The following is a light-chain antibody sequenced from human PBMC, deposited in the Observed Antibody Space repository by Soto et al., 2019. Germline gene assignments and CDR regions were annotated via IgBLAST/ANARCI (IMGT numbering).Light chain of an antibody. CDR3: QQSYSTSS. CDR2: AAS. Sequence: DIQMTQSPSSLSASVGDRVTITCRASQSINTYLNWYQQKPGKAPNLLIYAASSLQIGVPSRFSGSGSGTDFALTINSLQPEDCATYYCQQSYSTSSFGGGTKVEIK. J-gene: IGKJ4*01. CDR1: QSINTY. V-gene: IGKV1-39*01.